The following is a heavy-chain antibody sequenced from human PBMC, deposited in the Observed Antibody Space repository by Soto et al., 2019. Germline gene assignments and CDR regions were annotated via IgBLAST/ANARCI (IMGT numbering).Heavy chain of an antibody. CDR1: GYNFISYS. Sequence: QVQLVQSGAEVKKPGASVKVSCKASGYNFISYSISWVRQAPGQGLEWMGRITAYNGNANYAQKSQRTGTMSTDTTTNTAYMELRSLRSDDTAVFYCAREGQFLRYDFWSADCGAYLGMVVRGQGTTVTVT. J-gene: IGHJ6*02. D-gene: IGHD3-3*01. CDR2: ITAYNGNA. CDR3: AREGQFLRYDFWSADCGAYLGMVV. V-gene: IGHV1-18*01.